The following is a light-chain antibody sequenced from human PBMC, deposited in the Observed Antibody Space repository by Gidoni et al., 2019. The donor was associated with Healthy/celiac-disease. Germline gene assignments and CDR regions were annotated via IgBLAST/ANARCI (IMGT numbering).Light chain of an antibody. Sequence: DTQMTESPSTLSASVGDRVTITCRASQSISSWLAWYQQKPGKAPKLLIYTASSLESGVPSRFSGSGSGTEFTLTISSLQPDDFATYYCQQYNSYSYTFGQGTKLEIK. J-gene: IGKJ2*01. CDR2: TAS. CDR1: QSISSW. V-gene: IGKV1-5*03. CDR3: QQYNSYSYT.